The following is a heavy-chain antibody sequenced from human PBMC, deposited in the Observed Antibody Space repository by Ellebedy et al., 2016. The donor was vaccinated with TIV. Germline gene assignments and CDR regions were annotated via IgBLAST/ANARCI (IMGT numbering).Heavy chain of an antibody. CDR1: GGSISTYY. V-gene: IGHV4-59*08. J-gene: IGHJ6*03. CDR3: ARRFGSGSYYNSVYYYYMDV. CDR2: IFDSGST. D-gene: IGHD3-10*01. Sequence: MPSETLSLTCTVSGGSISTYYWSWIRQPPGKGLEWIGYIFDSGSTNYNPSLKSRVTISVDTSKNQFDLKLRSVTAADTALYYWARRFGSGSYYNSVYYYYMDVWGKGTTVTVSS.